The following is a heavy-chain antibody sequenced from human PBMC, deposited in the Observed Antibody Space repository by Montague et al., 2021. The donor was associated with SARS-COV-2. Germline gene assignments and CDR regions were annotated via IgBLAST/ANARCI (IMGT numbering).Heavy chain of an antibody. Sequence: CAISGDSVWSNAAAWSWIRQSPSGGLEWLGRTNYRSKWTSDYATSVEGRISIDPDTSENQFFLHLRSVTPEDTGVYYCVRDTGSAQAGFDAWGQGTLVTVSS. V-gene: IGHV6-1*01. CDR1: GDSVWSNAAA. J-gene: IGHJ4*02. CDR3: VRDTGSAQAGFDA. CDR2: TNYRSKWTS. D-gene: IGHD4-17*01.